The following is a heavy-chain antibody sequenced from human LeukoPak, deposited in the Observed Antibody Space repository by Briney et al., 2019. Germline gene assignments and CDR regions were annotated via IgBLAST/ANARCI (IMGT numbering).Heavy chain of an antibody. D-gene: IGHD3-22*01. V-gene: IGHV3-23*01. J-gene: IGHJ4*02. CDR3: ASYDSSGYYHYFDY. Sequence: SGGSLRLSCAASGFTFRSYAMSWVRQAPGKGLEWVSAISGSGDSTDYADSVKGRFTISRDNSKNTLYMQMNSQRAEDTAVYYCASYDSSGYYHYFDYWGQGTLVTVSS. CDR1: GFTFRSYA. CDR2: ISGSGDST.